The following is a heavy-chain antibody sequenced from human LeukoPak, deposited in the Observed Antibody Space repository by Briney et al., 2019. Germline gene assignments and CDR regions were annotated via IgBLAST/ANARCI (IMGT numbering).Heavy chain of an antibody. V-gene: IGHV3-23*01. Sequence: GGSLRLSCAASGFTFSSYAMSWVRQAPGKGLEWVSAISGSGGSTYYADSVKGRFTISRGNSKNTLYLQMNSLRAEDTAVYYCEKSPLLEPAARYFDSGGQETLAPVSS. D-gene: IGHD2-2*01. J-gene: IGHJ4*02. CDR1: GFTFSSYA. CDR3: EKSPLLEPAARYFDS. CDR2: ISGSGGST.